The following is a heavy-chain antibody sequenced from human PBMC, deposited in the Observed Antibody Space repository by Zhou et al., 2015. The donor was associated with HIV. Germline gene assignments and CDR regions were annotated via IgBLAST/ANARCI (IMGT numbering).Heavy chain of an antibody. D-gene: IGHD2-8*01. J-gene: IGHJ6*02. CDR2: IIPIFRTP. Sequence: QVQLVQSGAEVRKPGSSVKVSCRASGGTLTSYAISWVRQAPGQGLEWMGGIIPIFRTPTYAQRFQGRVTITADESASTVYMELSSLRSEDTAVYYCARRYCTNDVCLNTNYYVLRCGRLGPGDHGHRLL. V-gene: IGHV1-69*01. CDR1: GGTLTSYA. CDR3: ARRYCTNDVCLNTNYYVLRCGR.